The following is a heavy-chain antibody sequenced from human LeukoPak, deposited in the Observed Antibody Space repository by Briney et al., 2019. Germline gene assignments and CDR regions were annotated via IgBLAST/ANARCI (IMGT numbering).Heavy chain of an antibody. CDR2: INSDGGST. CDR3: ARGGTSGSLIY. D-gene: IGHD1-26*01. V-gene: IGHV3-74*01. J-gene: IGHJ4*02. CDR1: GFTFSNYW. Sequence: QPGGSLRLSCAASGFTFSNYWMHWVRQDPLKGLVWVSRINSDGGSTGYADSVKGRFTISIDNAKNTLYLQMNSLRAEDTALYYCARGGTSGSLIYWGQGTLVTVSS.